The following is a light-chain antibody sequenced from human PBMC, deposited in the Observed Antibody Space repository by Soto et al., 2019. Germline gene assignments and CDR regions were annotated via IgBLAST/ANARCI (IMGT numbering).Light chain of an antibody. V-gene: IGKV1-6*01. J-gene: IGKJ4*01. CDR3: QKYNSAPLT. CDR2: EAS. Sequence: AILMTQSPSSLSASVGDRVTITCRASQGIRNDLAWYQQKPGKAPKLLIYEASTLQSGVPSRFSGSYSGTDFTLTIGSLQPEDFATYYCQKYNSAPLTFGGGTKVDIK. CDR1: QGIRND.